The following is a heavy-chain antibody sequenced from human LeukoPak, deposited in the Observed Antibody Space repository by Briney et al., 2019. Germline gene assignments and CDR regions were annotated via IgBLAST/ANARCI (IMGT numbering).Heavy chain of an antibody. CDR1: GFTFRSYW. CDR2: IKQDGSEK. Sequence: GGSLRLSCAASGFTFRSYWMSWVRQAPGKGLEWVANIKQDGSEKYYVDSVKGRFTISRDNAKNSLYLQMNSLRAEDTAVYYCARDFPYYYDTSGYYSDYWDQGTLVTVSS. D-gene: IGHD3-22*01. V-gene: IGHV3-7*01. CDR3: ARDFPYYYDTSGYYSDY. J-gene: IGHJ4*02.